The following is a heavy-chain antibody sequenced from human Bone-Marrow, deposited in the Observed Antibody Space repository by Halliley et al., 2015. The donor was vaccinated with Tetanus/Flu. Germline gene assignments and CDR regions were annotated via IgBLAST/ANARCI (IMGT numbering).Heavy chain of an antibody. CDR2: IDPGNSYT. V-gene: IGHV5-10-1*01. CDR3: AGGSIRNHFDY. Sequence: LEWLGGIDPGNSYTNSSPSFQDRVTISIDASINTVFLQWDSLKASDTAVYYCAGGSIRNHFDYWGQGALVTVSS. D-gene: IGHD3-10*01. J-gene: IGHJ4*02.